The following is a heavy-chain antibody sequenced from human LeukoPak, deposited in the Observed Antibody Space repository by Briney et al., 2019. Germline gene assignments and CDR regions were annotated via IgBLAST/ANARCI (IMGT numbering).Heavy chain of an antibody. J-gene: IGHJ5*02. CDR1: GYTFTSYG. CDR2: ISAYNGNT. V-gene: IGHV1-18*01. CDR3: ATDGVAAAGGSWFDP. Sequence: GASVKVSCKASGYTFTSYGISWVRQAPGQGLEWMGWISAYNGNTNYAQKLQGRVTMTTDTSTSTAYMELSSLRSEDTAVYYCATDGVAAAGGSWFDPWGQGTLVTVSS. D-gene: IGHD6-13*01.